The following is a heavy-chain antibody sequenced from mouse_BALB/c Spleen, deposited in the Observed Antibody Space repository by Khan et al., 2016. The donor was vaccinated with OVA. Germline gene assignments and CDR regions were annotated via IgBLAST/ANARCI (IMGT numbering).Heavy chain of an antibody. D-gene: IGHD2-14*01. CDR1: GYTFTSHT. Sequence: QVQLKQPGAELARPGASVKMSCKASGYTFTSHTMHWVKQRPGQGLEWIGYINPRSGYIQYNQKFNDKATLTADISSSTAYMQLSSLTFEDSAVYYCAIRTTEYALDYGGQGTSVTVSS. CDR2: INPRSGYI. V-gene: IGHV1-4*01. J-gene: IGHJ4*01. CDR3: AIRTTEYALDY.